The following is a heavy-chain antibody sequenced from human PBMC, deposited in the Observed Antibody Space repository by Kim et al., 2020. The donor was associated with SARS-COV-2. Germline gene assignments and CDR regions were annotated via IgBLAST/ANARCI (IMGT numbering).Heavy chain of an antibody. CDR1: GFTFSSYA. Sequence: GGSLRLSCAASGFTFSSYAMSWVRQAPGKGLEWVSAISGSGGSTYYADSVKGRFTISRDNSKNTLYLQMNSLRAEDTAVYYCAKDHSRTRGGAVAGTPAAFWDYWGQGTLVTVSS. V-gene: IGHV3-23*01. CDR2: ISGSGGST. D-gene: IGHD6-19*01. CDR3: AKDHSRTRGGAVAGTPAAFWDY. J-gene: IGHJ4*02.